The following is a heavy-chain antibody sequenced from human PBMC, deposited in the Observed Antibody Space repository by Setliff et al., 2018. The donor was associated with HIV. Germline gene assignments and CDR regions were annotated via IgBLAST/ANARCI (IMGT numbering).Heavy chain of an antibody. Sequence: GASVKVSCKVYGYTLSELSIHWVRQAPGKGLEWMGYFDPQDGETVYAQKFQGRVTLTEDTSTGTAYMELSGLRSEDTAVYYCARDSGPYYDYVWGTYRPIYFQHWGQGTRVTVSS. V-gene: IGHV1-24*01. CDR3: ARDSGPYYDYVWGTYRPIYFQH. J-gene: IGHJ1*01. CDR1: GYTLSELS. CDR2: FDPQDGET. D-gene: IGHD3-16*02.